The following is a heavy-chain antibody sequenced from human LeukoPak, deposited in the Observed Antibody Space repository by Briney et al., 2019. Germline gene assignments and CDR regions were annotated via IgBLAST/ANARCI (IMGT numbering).Heavy chain of an antibody. J-gene: IGHJ4*02. CDR3: ARDNNWGSTHY. V-gene: IGHV3-30*15. CDR2: ISYDGSNK. Sequence: GGSLRLSCAASGFTFNTYAMHWVRQAPGKGLEWVAVISYDGSNKYYADSVKGRFTISRDNSKNTLFLQMSNLRAEDTAVYYCARDNNWGSTHYWGQGTLVTVSS. D-gene: IGHD7-27*01. CDR1: GFTFNTYA.